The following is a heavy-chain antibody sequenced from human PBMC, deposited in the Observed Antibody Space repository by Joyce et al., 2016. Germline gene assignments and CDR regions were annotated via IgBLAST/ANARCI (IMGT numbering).Heavy chain of an antibody. D-gene: IGHD4-17*01. J-gene: IGHJ5*02. CDR2: ISYDGSNT. Sequence: QVQLVESGGGVVQPGRSLRLSCAASGFTFSNYALHWVRQAPGKGLVWVAVISYDGSNTDYADSVKGRFTISRDNSKSALYLQMNSLKTADTAVYYCAGGLTTMTTPQDPWGQGTLVTVSS. V-gene: IGHV3-30*04. CDR1: GFTFSNYA. CDR3: AGGLTTMTTPQDP.